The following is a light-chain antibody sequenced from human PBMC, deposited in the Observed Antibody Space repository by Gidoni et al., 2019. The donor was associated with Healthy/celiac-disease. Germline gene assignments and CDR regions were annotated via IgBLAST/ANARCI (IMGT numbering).Light chain of an antibody. Sequence: DIQMTQSPSTLSASVGDRVTITCRASQSISSWVAWYQPKPGKAPKLLIYDASSLESGVPSRFSGSGSGTEFTLTISSLQPDDFATYYCQQYNSYRYTFGQGTKLEIK. J-gene: IGKJ2*01. CDR3: QQYNSYRYT. V-gene: IGKV1-5*01. CDR2: DAS. CDR1: QSISSW.